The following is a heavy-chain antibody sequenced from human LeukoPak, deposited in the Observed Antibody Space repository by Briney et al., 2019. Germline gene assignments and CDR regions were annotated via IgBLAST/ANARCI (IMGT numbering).Heavy chain of an antibody. V-gene: IGHV4-34*01. D-gene: IGHD6-13*01. CDR1: GGSFSGFY. Sequence: SETLSLTCAVYGGSFSGFYWSWIRQPPGKGLEWIGEINHSGSTNYNPSLKSRVTISVDTSKNQFSLKLSSVTAADTAVYYCAGAYSSSWYRPRNAFDYWGQGTLVTVSS. CDR3: AGAYSSSWYRPRNAFDY. J-gene: IGHJ4*02. CDR2: INHSGST.